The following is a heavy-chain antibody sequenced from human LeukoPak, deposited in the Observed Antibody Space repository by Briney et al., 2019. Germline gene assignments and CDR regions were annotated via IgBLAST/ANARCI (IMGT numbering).Heavy chain of an antibody. Sequence: SETLSLTCTVSGGSIGSGSYYWSWIRQPAGKGLEWIGRIYTSGSTNYNPSLKSRVTISVDTSKNQFSLKLSSVTAADTAVYYCHCTTVTTYYFDYWGQGTLVTVSS. V-gene: IGHV4-61*02. CDR1: GGSIGSGSYY. CDR3: HCTTVTTYYFDY. J-gene: IGHJ4*02. CDR2: IYTSGST. D-gene: IGHD4-17*01.